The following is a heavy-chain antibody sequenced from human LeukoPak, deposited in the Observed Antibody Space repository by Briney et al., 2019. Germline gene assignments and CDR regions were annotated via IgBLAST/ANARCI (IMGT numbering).Heavy chain of an antibody. CDR2: INPNSGGS. CDR3: ARGLGYCSGGSCYYMDV. J-gene: IGHJ6*03. CDR1: EYTFFGYY. Sequence: ASVKVSCKAFEYTFFGYYIHWVRQAPGQGLEWMGWINPNSGGSNYAQKFQGRVTMTRDTSISTAYMELSRLRSDDTAVYYCARGLGYCSGGSCYYMDVWGKGTTVTVSS. V-gene: IGHV1-2*02. D-gene: IGHD2-15*01.